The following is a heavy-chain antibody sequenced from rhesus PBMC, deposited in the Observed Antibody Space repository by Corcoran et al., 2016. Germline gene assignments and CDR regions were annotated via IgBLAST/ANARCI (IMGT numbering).Heavy chain of an antibody. CDR1: GVSISSYW. CDR2: INGNSGST. D-gene: IGHD4-23*01. Sequence: QVQLQESGPGLVKPSETLSLTCTVSGVSISSYWWNWIRQSPGKGLEWTGEINGNSGSTNYNPSLKSRVTVSKDASKNQFSLKLSSVTAADTAIYYCARGLSNPIDYWGQGVLVTVSS. CDR3: ARGLSNPIDY. V-gene: IGHV4-80*01. J-gene: IGHJ4*01.